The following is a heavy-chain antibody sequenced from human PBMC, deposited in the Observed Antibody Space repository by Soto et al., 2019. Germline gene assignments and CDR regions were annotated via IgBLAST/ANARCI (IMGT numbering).Heavy chain of an antibody. V-gene: IGHV2-5*02. Sequence: SGPTLVNPTHTLTLTCTFSGFSLSISGVAVGWIRQPPGKALEWLALIYWDDDKRYSPSLKSRLTITKDTSENQVVLTMTNMAPVDKATYYCARGGYSSSWDHFDYWGQGTLVTVSS. J-gene: IGHJ4*02. CDR3: ARGGYSSSWDHFDY. CDR1: GFSLSISGVA. D-gene: IGHD6-13*01. CDR2: IYWDDDK.